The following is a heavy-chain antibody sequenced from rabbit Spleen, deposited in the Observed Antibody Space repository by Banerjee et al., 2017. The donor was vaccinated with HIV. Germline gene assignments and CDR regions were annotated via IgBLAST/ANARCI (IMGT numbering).Heavy chain of an antibody. CDR2: IYGGDGSST. Sequence: QSLEESGGGLVQPEGSLTLTCTASGFSFSSDYYMCWVRQAPGKGLEWIGYIYGGDGSSTAYANWAKGRFTISKTSSTTVPLQMTSLTAADTATYFCARGSAAMTMVITGYYLSLWGPGTLVTVS. V-gene: IGHV1S40*01. CDR1: GFSFSSDYY. J-gene: IGHJ4*01. CDR3: ARGSAAMTMVITGYYLSL. D-gene: IGHD2-1*01.